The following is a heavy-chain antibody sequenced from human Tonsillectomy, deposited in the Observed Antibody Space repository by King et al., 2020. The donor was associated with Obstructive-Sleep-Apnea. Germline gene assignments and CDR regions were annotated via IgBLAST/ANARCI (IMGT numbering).Heavy chain of an antibody. CDR2: ISSGSTYI. J-gene: IGHJ4*02. Sequence: VQLVESGGGLVKPGGSLRLSCAASGFTFSSYSMNWVRQAPRKGLEWVSSISSGSTYIYYADSVKGRFTISRDNAKNSLYLQMNSLRAEDTAVYYCARDHLGTVERPEDYWGQGTLVTVSS. D-gene: IGHD4-23*01. CDR3: ARDHLGTVERPEDY. V-gene: IGHV3-21*01. CDR1: GFTFSSYS.